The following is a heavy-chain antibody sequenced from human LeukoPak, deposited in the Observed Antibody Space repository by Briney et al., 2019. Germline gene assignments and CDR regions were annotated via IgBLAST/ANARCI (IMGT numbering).Heavy chain of an antibody. CDR3: ARVDTVSGILV. CDR2: IYEGGGR. J-gene: IGHJ4*02. V-gene: IGHV3-53*01. D-gene: IGHD5-18*01. Sequence: GGSLRLSCAASEFTVSNSYMTWVRQAPGKGLEWVSVIYEGGGRYYGDSVKGRFTISKDNFGNTVYLQMNSLRADDTAVYYCARVDTVSGILVWGQGTLVTVSS. CDR1: EFTVSNSY.